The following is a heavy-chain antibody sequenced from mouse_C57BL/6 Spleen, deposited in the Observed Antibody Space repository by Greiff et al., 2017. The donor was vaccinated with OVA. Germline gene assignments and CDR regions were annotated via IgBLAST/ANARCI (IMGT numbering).Heavy chain of an antibody. CDR3: ARITTVVATDWYFDV. Sequence: VKVVESGPGLVAPSQSLSITCTVSGFSLTSYAISWVRQPPGKGLEWLGVIWTGGGTNYNSALKSRLSISKDNSKSQVFLKMNSLQTDDTARYYCARITTVVATDWYFDVWGTGTTVTVSS. CDR2: IWTGGGT. V-gene: IGHV2-9-1*01. CDR1: GFSLTSYA. J-gene: IGHJ1*03. D-gene: IGHD1-1*01.